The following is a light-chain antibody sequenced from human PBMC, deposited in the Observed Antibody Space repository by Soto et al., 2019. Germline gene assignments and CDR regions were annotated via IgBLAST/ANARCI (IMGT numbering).Light chain of an antibody. V-gene: IGLV1-40*01. CDR1: SSNIGAGYG. CDR2: AND. J-gene: IGLJ2*01. CDR3: QSYDSGLSGVV. Sequence: QSVLTQPPSVSGAPGQRVTISCTGSSSNIGAGYGVHWYQQLPGTAPKLLIYANDNRPSGVPDRISGSRSGASGSLAISGLQAEDEADYYCQSYDSGLSGVVFGGGTQLTV.